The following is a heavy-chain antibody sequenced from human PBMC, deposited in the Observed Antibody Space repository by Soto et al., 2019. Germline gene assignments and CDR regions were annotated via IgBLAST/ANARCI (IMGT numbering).Heavy chain of an antibody. CDR1: GFTFSSYC. CDR3: ARPLSNYDLRSTHPMDV. Sequence: GGSLRLSCAASGFTFSSYCMSWVRQAPGKGLEWVANIKPDGSEKSYVDSVKGRFTITRDNAKIAMYLQMNSLRAEDTAVYFCARPLSNYDLRSTHPMDVWGQGTMVTVSS. D-gene: IGHD3-3*01. J-gene: IGHJ6*02. V-gene: IGHV3-7*01. CDR2: IKPDGSEK.